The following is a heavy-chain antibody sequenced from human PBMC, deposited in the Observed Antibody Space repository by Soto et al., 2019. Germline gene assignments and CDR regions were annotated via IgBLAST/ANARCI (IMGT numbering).Heavy chain of an antibody. D-gene: IGHD3-16*01. CDR1: GDTDTNYV. CDR2: IFPKFGTT. CDR3: EAEMTFGKGSVV. J-gene: IGHJ6*02. V-gene: IGHV1-69*01. Sequence: QVQLVQSGAEVKKPGSSVKVSCKASGDTDTNYVISWVRQAPGQGLEWMGGIFPKFGTTYSAQKLQDRLTITADASTSTVYMQLSSLRLDDTAVYYWEAEMTFGKGSVVWGQGTTVTVSS.